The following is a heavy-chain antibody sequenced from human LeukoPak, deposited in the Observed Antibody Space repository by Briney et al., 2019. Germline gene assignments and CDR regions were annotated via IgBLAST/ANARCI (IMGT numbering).Heavy chain of an antibody. CDR2: IYYSGGT. Sequence: SETLSLTCTVSGGPISSSSYYWGWVRQPPGKGLAWIGTIYYSGGTYYNPSLKSRVTISVDTSKDQFSLKLSSVTAADTAVYYCARYIAAAVHFDPWGQGTLVTVSS. CDR1: GGPISSSSYY. CDR3: ARYIAAAVHFDP. J-gene: IGHJ5*02. D-gene: IGHD6-13*01. V-gene: IGHV4-39*07.